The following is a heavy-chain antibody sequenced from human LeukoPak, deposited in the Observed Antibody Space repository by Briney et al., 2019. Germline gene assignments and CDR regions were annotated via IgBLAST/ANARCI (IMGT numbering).Heavy chain of an antibody. D-gene: IGHD3-3*01. CDR1: GGSFSGYY. Sequence: TSETLSLTCAVYGGSFSGYYWSWIRQPPGKGLEWIGETNHSGSTNYNPSLKSRVTISVDTSKNQFSLKLSSVTAADTAVYYCARAKAVRITIFGVVKYYFDYWGQGTLVTVSS. J-gene: IGHJ4*02. V-gene: IGHV4-34*01. CDR3: ARAKAVRITIFGVVKYYFDY. CDR2: TNHSGST.